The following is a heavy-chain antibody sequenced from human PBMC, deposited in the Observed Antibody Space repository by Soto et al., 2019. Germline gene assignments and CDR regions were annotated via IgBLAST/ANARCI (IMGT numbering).Heavy chain of an antibody. J-gene: IGHJ4*02. Sequence: AGSLRLSCAASGFTFSDYYMSWIRQAPGKGLEWVSYISSSGSTIYYADSVKGRFTISRDNAKNSLYLQMNSLRAEDTAVYYCARYRTTADFDYWGQGTLVTVSS. CDR3: ARYRTTADFDY. CDR2: ISSSGSTI. V-gene: IGHV3-11*01. CDR1: GFTFSDYY. D-gene: IGHD4-17*01.